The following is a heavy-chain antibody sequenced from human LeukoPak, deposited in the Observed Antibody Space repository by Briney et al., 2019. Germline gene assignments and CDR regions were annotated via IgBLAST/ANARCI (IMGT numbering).Heavy chain of an antibody. D-gene: IGHD5-18*01. CDR2: INPNSGGT. CDR3: ARAPGYSCGIDY. CDR1: GYTFTGYY. Sequence: APVKPSCKASGYTFTGYYMHWVRQAPGQGLEWMGWINPNSGGTNYAPKFQGRVTMTRDTSISTAYMELSRLRSDDTAVYYCARAPGYSCGIDYWGQGTLV. V-gene: IGHV1-2*02. J-gene: IGHJ4*02.